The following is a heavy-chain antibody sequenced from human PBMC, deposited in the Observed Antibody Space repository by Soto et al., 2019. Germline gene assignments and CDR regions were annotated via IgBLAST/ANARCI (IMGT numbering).Heavy chain of an antibody. CDR1: GFSFTSSA. Sequence: QMQLVQSGPEVKKPGTSVKVSCKASGFSFTSSAVQWVRQARGQRLEWLGSIVVGSGNTNYAQKFQESVTITRDMSTSTAYMELSSLRSDDTAVYYCAAAYYWGQGTLVTVSS. J-gene: IGHJ4*02. V-gene: IGHV1-58*01. CDR2: IVVGSGNT. CDR3: AAAYY.